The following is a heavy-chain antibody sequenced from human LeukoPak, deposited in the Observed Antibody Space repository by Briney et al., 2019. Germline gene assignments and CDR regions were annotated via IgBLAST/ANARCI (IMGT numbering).Heavy chain of an antibody. CDR1: DGSFSGYY. Sequence: SETLSLTCAVYDGSFSGYYWSWIRQPPGKGLEWIGEINHSGSANYNPSLKSRVTISVGTSKNQFSLKLSSVTAADTAVHYCARGGSKLVVVPAAVFFDPWGQGTLVTVSS. CDR2: INHSGSA. V-gene: IGHV4-34*01. CDR3: ARGGSKLVVVPAAVFFDP. J-gene: IGHJ5*02. D-gene: IGHD2-2*01.